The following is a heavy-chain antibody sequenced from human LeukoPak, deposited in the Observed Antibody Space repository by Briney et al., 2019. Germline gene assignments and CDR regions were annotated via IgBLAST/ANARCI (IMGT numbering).Heavy chain of an antibody. V-gene: IGHV4-34*01. Sequence: SETLSLTCAVYGGSFSGYYWSWIRQPPGKGLEWIGEINHSGSTNYNPSLKSRVTISVDTSKNQFSLKLSSVTAADTAVYYCVRGSLSIAVALDCWGQGTLVTVSS. CDR3: VRGSLSIAVALDC. CDR2: INHSGST. CDR1: GGSFSGYY. J-gene: IGHJ4*02. D-gene: IGHD6-19*01.